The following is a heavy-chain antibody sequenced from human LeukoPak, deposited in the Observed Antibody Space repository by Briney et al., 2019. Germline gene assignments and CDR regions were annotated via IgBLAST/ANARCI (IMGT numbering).Heavy chain of an antibody. CDR3: ARTSINYYGQGSSYYYYYYMDV. J-gene: IGHJ6*03. D-gene: IGHD3-10*01. Sequence: PSETLSLTCTVSGGSISSYYWSWIRQPAGKGLKWIGRIYTSGSTNYNPSLKSRVTMSVDTSKNQFSLKLSSVTAADTAVYYCARTSINYYGQGSSYYYYYYMDVWGKGTTVTISS. CDR1: GGSISSYY. V-gene: IGHV4-4*07. CDR2: IYTSGST.